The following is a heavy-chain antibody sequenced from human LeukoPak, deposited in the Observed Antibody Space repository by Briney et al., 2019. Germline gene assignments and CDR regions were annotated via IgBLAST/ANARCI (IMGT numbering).Heavy chain of an antibody. V-gene: IGHV3-23*01. D-gene: IGHD4-23*01. Sequence: PGGSLRLSCAASGFTFSSYAMSWVRQAPGKGLEWVSAISGNGGSTFYTDAVKGRFTISRDNSKNTLYLQMNSLRAEDTAVYYCAKDGEPVVTFPGTYFDYWGQGTLVTVSS. CDR2: ISGNGGST. J-gene: IGHJ4*02. CDR1: GFTFSSYA. CDR3: AKDGEPVVTFPGTYFDY.